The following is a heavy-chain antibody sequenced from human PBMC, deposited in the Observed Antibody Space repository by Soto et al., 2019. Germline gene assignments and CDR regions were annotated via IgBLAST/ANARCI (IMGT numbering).Heavy chain of an antibody. D-gene: IGHD1-1*01. J-gene: IGHJ4*02. CDR3: ERENAPVGFDY. Sequence: SETLSLTCTFSGGSISSYYWSWIRQPPGKGLEWIGYIYYSGSTNYNPSLKSRVTISVDTSKNQFSLKLSSVTAADTAVYYCERENAPVGFDYWGQGTLVTVS. CDR2: IYYSGST. CDR1: GGSISSYY. V-gene: IGHV4-59*01.